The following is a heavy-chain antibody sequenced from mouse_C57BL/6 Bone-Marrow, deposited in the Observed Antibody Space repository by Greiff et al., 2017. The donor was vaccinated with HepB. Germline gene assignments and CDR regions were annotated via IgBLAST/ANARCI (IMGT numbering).Heavy chain of an antibody. CDR2: ISSGSSTI. CDR3: ARGGADGDWYFDV. Sequence: EVQLVESGGGLVKPGGSLKLSCAASGFTFSDYGMHWVRQAPEKGLEWVAYISSGSSTIYYADTVKGRFTISRDNAKNTLFLQMTSLRSEDTAMYYCARGGADGDWYFDVWGTGTTVTVSS. CDR1: GFTFSDYG. D-gene: IGHD2-3*01. V-gene: IGHV5-17*01. J-gene: IGHJ1*03.